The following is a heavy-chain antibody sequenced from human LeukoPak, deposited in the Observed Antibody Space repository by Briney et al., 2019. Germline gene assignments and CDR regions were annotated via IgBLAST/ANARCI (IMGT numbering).Heavy chain of an antibody. Sequence: GGSLRPSCAASGFTFSSYGMHWVRQAPGKGLEWVAFIRYDGSNKYYADSVKGRFTISRDNSQNTLYLQMNSLRAEDTAVYYCAKDGYDSSGYFFDYWGQGTLVTVSS. CDR2: IRYDGSNK. CDR3: AKDGYDSSGYFFDY. D-gene: IGHD3-22*01. CDR1: GFTFSSYG. V-gene: IGHV3-30*02. J-gene: IGHJ4*02.